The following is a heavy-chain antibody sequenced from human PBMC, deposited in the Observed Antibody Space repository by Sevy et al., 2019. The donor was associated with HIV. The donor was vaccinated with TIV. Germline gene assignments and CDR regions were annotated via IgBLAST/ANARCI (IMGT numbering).Heavy chain of an antibody. CDR1: GFTFSSYW. V-gene: IGHV3-7*01. D-gene: IGHD3-3*01. Sequence: GGSLRLSCAASGFTFSSYWMSWVRQAPGKGLEWVANIKQDGSEKYYLDSVKGRFTISRDNAKNSLYLQMNSLRAEDTAVYYCASAADYDFGSGYSYFDYWGHGTLVTVSS. CDR3: ASAADYDFGSGYSYFDY. CDR2: IKQDGSEK. J-gene: IGHJ4*01.